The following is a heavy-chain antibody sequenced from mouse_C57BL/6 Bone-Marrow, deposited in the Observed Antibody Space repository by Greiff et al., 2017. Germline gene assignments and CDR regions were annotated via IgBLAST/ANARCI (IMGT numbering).Heavy chain of an antibody. V-gene: IGHV6-6*01. Sequence: EVQLQQSGGGLVQPGGSMKLSCAASGFTFSDAWMDWVRQSPEKGLEWVAEIRNKANNHATYYAESVKGRFTISRDDSKSSVYLQMNSLRAEDTGIYYCTGRLLPYYFDYWGQGTTLTVSS. CDR3: TGRLLPYYFDY. D-gene: IGHD2-3*01. CDR1: GFTFSDAW. CDR2: IRNKANNHAT. J-gene: IGHJ2*01.